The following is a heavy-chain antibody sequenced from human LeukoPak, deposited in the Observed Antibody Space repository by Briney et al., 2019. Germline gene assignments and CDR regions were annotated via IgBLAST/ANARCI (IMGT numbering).Heavy chain of an antibody. Sequence: SETLSLTCTVSGGSISSYYWSWIRQPPGKGLEWIGYIYYSGSTNYNPSLKSRVTISVDTSKNQFSLKLSSVTAADTAVYYCARGLWFGELFGYYWFDPWGQETLVTVSS. J-gene: IGHJ5*02. CDR2: IYYSGST. CDR3: ARGLWFGELFGYYWFDP. CDR1: GGSISSYY. D-gene: IGHD3-10*01. V-gene: IGHV4-59*01.